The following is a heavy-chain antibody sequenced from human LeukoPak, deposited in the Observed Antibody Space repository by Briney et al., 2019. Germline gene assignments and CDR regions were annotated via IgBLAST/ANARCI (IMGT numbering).Heavy chain of an antibody. J-gene: IGHJ4*02. V-gene: IGHV4-30-4*08. CDR1: GGSISSGGYY. CDR2: IYYSGST. CDR3: ARVVNYYDSSGDTFDY. D-gene: IGHD3-22*01. Sequence: PSETLSLTCTVSGGSISSGGYYWSWIRQPPGKGLERIGYIYYSGSTYYNPSLKSRVTISVDTSKNQFSLKLSSVTAADTAVYYCARVVNYYDSSGDTFDYWGQGTLVTVSS.